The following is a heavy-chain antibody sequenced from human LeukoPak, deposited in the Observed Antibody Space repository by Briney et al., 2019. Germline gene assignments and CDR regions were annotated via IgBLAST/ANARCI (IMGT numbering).Heavy chain of an antibody. V-gene: IGHV4-31*03. CDR3: ARGVFGYGYSYGLDYYYYGMDV. D-gene: IGHD5-18*01. CDR2: IYYSGST. J-gene: IGHJ6*02. Sequence: PSETLSLTCTVSGGSISSGGYYWSWIRQHPGKGLEWIGYIYYSGSTYYNPSLKGRVTISVDTSKNQFSLKLSSVTAADTAVYYCARGVFGYGYSYGLDYYYYGMDVWGQGTTVTVSS. CDR1: GGSISSGGYY.